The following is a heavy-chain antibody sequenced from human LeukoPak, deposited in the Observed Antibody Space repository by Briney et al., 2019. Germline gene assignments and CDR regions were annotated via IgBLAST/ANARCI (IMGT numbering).Heavy chain of an antibody. CDR1: GYSFTSYW. D-gene: IGHD3-10*01. CDR3: ARTMVRGVIPFDY. V-gene: IGHV5-51*01. CDR2: IYPCDSDT. Sequence: GESLKISCKGSGYSFTSYWIGWVRQMPGKGLEWMDIIYPCDSDTRYSPSFQGQVTISADKSISTAYLQWSSLKASDTAMYYCARTMVRGVIPFDYWGQGTLVTVSS. J-gene: IGHJ4*02.